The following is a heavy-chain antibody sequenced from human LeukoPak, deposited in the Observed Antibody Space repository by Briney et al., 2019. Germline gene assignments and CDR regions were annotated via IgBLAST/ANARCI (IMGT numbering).Heavy chain of an antibody. J-gene: IGHJ5*02. CDR3: ARGSHVPAAIGWFDP. Sequence: SVKVSCKASGGTFSSYAISWVRQAPGQGLECMGGIIPIFGTANYAQKFQGRVTITADESTSTAYMELSSLRSEDTAVYYCARGSHVPAAIGWFDPWGQGTLVTVSS. V-gene: IGHV1-69*13. CDR1: GGTFSSYA. D-gene: IGHD2-2*01. CDR2: IIPIFGTA.